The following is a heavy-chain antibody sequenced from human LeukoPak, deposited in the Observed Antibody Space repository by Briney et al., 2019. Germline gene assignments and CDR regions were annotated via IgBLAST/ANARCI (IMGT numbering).Heavy chain of an antibody. D-gene: IGHD2-21*02. J-gene: IGHJ6*03. Sequence: PGGSLRLSCAASAFTFSSYGMHWVRQAPGKGLEWVAFIRYDGSNKYCADSVKGRFTISRDNSKNTLYLQMNSLRADDTAMYYCAKLYCGGDCYSLYYCYYMDVWGKGTTVTVSS. CDR3: AKLYCGGDCYSLYYCYYMDV. V-gene: IGHV3-30*02. CDR1: AFTFSSYG. CDR2: IRYDGSNK.